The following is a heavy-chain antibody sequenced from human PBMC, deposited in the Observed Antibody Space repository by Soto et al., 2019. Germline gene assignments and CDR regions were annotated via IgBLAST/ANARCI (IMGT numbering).Heavy chain of an antibody. CDR1: GFTFDNYA. V-gene: IGHV3-23*01. CDR3: AKDRLGGYFDY. D-gene: IGHD3-22*01. Sequence: GXAXRLSCAASGFTFDNYAMNWVRQAPGKGLEWVETXSGTGXSTYYEDSVKXXFTISTDXXKTTMYLQMHSLRVEDTAVYYCAKDRLGGYFDYWGQGTQVTVSS. CDR2: XSGTGXST. J-gene: IGHJ4*02.